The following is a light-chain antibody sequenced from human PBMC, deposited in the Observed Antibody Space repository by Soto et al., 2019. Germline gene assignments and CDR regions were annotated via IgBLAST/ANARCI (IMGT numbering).Light chain of an antibody. CDR3: QQSYSGPLT. CDR2: AAS. J-gene: IGKJ4*01. CDR1: QSISSN. V-gene: IGKV1-39*01. Sequence: IQMPHPPNTVPASVASAGTIIGRASQSISSNLNWYQQKPGKAPKVLIYAASSLQSGVPSRFSGIGSGTDFTLSISSLQPEDFATYYCQQSYSGPLTFGGGTKVDI.